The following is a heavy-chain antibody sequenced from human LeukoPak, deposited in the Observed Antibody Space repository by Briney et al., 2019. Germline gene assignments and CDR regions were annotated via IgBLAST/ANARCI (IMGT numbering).Heavy chain of an antibody. D-gene: IGHD3-3*01. CDR1: GGSISSGGYY. Sequence: SETLSLTCTVSGGSISSGGYYWSWIRQPPGKGLEWIGYIYHSGSTYYNPSLKSRVTISVDRSKNQFSLRLSSVTAADTAVYYCARAVEKDFWSGYYEGWFDPWGQGTLVTVSS. V-gene: IGHV4-30-2*01. CDR2: IYHSGST. J-gene: IGHJ5*02. CDR3: ARAVEKDFWSGYYEGWFDP.